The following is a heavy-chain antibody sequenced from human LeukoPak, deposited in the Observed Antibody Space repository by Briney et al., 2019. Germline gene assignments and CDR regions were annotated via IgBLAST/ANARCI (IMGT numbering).Heavy chain of an antibody. CDR2: ISSSGSTI. CDR3: ARANDYGIFDY. D-gene: IGHD4-17*01. Sequence: LSLTCTVSGGSISSSSYYWGWIRQAPGKGLEWVSYISSSGSTIYYADSVKGRFTISRDNAKNSLYLQMNSLRAEDTAVYYCARANDYGIFDYWGQGTLVTVSS. CDR1: GGSISSSSYY. J-gene: IGHJ4*02. V-gene: IGHV3-11*04.